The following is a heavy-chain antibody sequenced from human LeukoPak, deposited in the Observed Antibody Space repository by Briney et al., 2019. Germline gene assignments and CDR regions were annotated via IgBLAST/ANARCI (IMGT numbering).Heavy chain of an antibody. CDR2: IYYSGST. D-gene: IGHD5-18*01. CDR3: AMSEGYSYGVYFDY. J-gene: IGHJ4*02. Sequence: PSETLSLTCTVSGGSISSSVYYWGWIRQPPGKGLEWIGSIYYSGSTYYNPSLKSRVTISVDTSKNQFSLKLSSVTAADTAVYYCAMSEGYSYGVYFDYWGQGTLVTVSS. V-gene: IGHV4-39*07. CDR1: GGSISSSVYY.